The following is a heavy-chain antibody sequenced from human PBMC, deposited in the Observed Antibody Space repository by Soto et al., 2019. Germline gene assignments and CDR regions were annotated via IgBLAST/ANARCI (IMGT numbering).Heavy chain of an antibody. J-gene: IGHJ3*02. D-gene: IGHD1-7*01. CDR1: GFTVSSNY. CDR3: ARGTPMMTDAFDI. CDR2: IYSGGST. V-gene: IGHV3-53*01. Sequence: GGSLRLSCAASGFTVSSNYMSWVRQAPGKGLEWVSVIYSGGSTYYADSVKGRFTISRDNSKNTLYLQMNSLRAEDTAVYYCARGTPMMTDAFDIWGQGTMVTVSS.